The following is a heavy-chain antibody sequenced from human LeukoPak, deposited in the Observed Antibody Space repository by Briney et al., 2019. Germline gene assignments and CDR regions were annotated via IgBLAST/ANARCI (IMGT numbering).Heavy chain of an antibody. Sequence: GRSLRLSCAASGFRFDDYGIHWVRQIPGKGLEWVSGISWNNGSVGYADSVKGRFTVSRDNAKNILYLQMDSLRPDDTALYYCTKDFRWLQLYIRGAFFDLWGQGTPVTVS. CDR3: TKDFRWLQLYIRGAFFDL. CDR1: GFRFDDYG. CDR2: ISWNNGSV. J-gene: IGHJ4*02. V-gene: IGHV3-9*01. D-gene: IGHD5-24*01.